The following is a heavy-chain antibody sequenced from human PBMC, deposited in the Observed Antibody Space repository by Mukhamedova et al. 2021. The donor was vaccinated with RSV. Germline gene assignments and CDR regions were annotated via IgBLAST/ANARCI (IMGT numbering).Heavy chain of an antibody. Sequence: SYAMHWVRQAPGKGLEWVAVISYDGSNKYYADSVKGRFTISRDNSKNTLYLQMNSLRAEDTAVDYCASSAADEDPSYFDYWGQGT. J-gene: IGHJ4*02. CDR2: ISYDGSNK. V-gene: IGHV3-30*04. CDR3: ASSAADEDPSYFDY. D-gene: IGHD1-26*01. CDR1: SYA.